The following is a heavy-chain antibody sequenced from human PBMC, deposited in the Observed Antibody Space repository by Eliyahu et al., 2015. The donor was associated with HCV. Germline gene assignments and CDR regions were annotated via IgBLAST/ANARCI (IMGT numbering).Heavy chain of an antibody. J-gene: IGHJ5*02. CDR2: VSFDGSNK. CDR3: ARDGRDCSGGSCYSPFDP. CDR1: GFTFSPYF. D-gene: IGHD2-15*01. Sequence: QVQLVESGGGVVQPGRSLRLSCAASGFTFSPYFMHWVRQAPGKGLEWVAVVSFDGSNKYYPDSVKGRFTISRDNSKSTLYLQMNSLRAEDTAVYFCARDGRDCSGGSCYSPFDPWGQGTLVTVSS. V-gene: IGHV3-30-3*01.